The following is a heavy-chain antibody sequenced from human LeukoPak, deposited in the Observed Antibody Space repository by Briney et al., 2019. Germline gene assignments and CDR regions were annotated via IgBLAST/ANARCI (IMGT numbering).Heavy chain of an antibody. Sequence: GGSLRLSCAASGFTFSDYYMSWVRQAPGKGLEWVAGISGSGGRTDYADSVKGRFTISRDNSKNTLYLQMKSLRAEDAAVYFCAKRGVVIRVILVGFHKEAYYFDSWGQGALVTVSS. V-gene: IGHV3-23*01. J-gene: IGHJ4*02. CDR1: GFTFSDYY. CDR3: AKRGVVIRVILVGFHKEAYYFDS. CDR2: ISGSGGRT. D-gene: IGHD3-10*01.